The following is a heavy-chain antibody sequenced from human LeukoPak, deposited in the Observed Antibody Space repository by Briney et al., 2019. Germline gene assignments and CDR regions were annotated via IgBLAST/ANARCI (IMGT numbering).Heavy chain of an antibody. J-gene: IGHJ4*02. CDR3: ARESAYDYGDY. V-gene: IGHV3-7*01. CDR2: IKQDGSEK. CDR1: GFTFSSYW. Sequence: PGGSLRLSCAPSGFTFSSYWMSWARQAPGKGLEWVANIKQDGSEKYYVDSVKGRFTISRDNAKNSLYLQMNSLRAEDTAVYYCARESAYDYGDYWGQGTLVTVSS. D-gene: IGHD5-12*01.